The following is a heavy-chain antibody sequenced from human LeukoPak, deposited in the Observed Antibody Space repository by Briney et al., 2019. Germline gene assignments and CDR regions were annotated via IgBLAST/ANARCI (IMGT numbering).Heavy chain of an antibody. D-gene: IGHD1-1*01. CDR1: GFTLSSYA. V-gene: IGHV3-23*01. Sequence: GGSLRLSCVASGFTLSSYAMSWVRQAPGKGLEWVSTISGSGLSTYYADSVKGRFTISRDNSKNTLYLQMNSLRVEDTAVYYCARGHMGVSVRGSNWFDPWGQGTLVTVSS. CDR3: ARGHMGVSVRGSNWFDP. CDR2: ISGSGLST. J-gene: IGHJ5*02.